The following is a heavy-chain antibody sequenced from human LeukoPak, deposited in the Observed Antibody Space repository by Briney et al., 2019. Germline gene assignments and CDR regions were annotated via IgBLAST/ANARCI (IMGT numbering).Heavy chain of an antibody. Sequence: LGSVCLTPAVSGGSPTGSNWWTWARRPPGKGLEWFGVIDHSGGTNYNPSLKSRVTISVDKSKNQFSLKLSSVTAADTAVYYCARDLREGGFGETHYYYYGMDVWGQGTTVTVSS. CDR1: GGSPTGSNW. J-gene: IGHJ6*02. CDR2: IDHSGGT. V-gene: IGHV4-4*03. D-gene: IGHD3-10*01. CDR3: ARDLREGGFGETHYYYYGMDV.